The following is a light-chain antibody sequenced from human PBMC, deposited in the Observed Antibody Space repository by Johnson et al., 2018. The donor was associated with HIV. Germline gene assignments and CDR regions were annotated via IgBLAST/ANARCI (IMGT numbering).Light chain of an antibody. J-gene: IGLJ1*01. CDR1: SSNIGNNY. CDR3: GTWDSSLSAGGV. CDR2: DNN. Sequence: QSVLTQPPSVSAAPGQKVTISCSGSSSNIGNNYVSWYQQLPGTAPKLLIYDNNKRPSGIPDRFSGSKSGTSATLGITGLQTGDEADYYCGTWDSSLSAGGVFRTGTEVTVL. V-gene: IGLV1-51*01.